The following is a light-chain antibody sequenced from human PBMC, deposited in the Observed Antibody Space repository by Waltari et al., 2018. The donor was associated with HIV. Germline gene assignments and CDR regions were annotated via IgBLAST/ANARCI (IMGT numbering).Light chain of an antibody. CDR3: QQYNTYPRT. Sequence: DIQMTQSPSTLSASVGDRVTLTCRASQSISNWLAWYQQKPGKAPKFLIYRASNLESGVPSRFSGSGSGTEFTLTISSLQPDDFATYFCQQYNTYPRTFGQGTKVEIK. CDR2: RAS. V-gene: IGKV1-5*03. CDR1: QSISNW. J-gene: IGKJ1*01.